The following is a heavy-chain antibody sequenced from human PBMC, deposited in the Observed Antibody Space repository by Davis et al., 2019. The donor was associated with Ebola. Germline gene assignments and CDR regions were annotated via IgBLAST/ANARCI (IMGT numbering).Heavy chain of an antibody. J-gene: IGHJ6*04. V-gene: IGHV4-59*01. D-gene: IGHD3-3*01. Sequence: MPGGSLRLSCTVSGGSISSYYWSWIRQPPGKGLEWIGYIYYSGSTNYNPSLQSRVTISIDTPNKQISLRLSSVTAADTAVYYCARGRLLEWPPTFYGLDVWGKGTAVTVSS. CDR2: IYYSGST. CDR1: GGSISSYY. CDR3: ARGRLLEWPPTFYGLDV.